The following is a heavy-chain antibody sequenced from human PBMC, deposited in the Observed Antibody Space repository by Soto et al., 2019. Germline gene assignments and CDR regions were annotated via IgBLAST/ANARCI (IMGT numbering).Heavy chain of an antibody. CDR1: GYTFTSYY. CDR3: AREYYDFWSGYRGPYYYYMDV. V-gene: IGHV1-46*03. D-gene: IGHD3-3*01. J-gene: IGHJ6*03. Sequence: ASVKVSCKASGYTFTSYYMHWVRQAPGQGLEWMGIINPSGGSTSYAQKVQGRVTMTRDTSTSTVYMELSSLRSEDTAVYYCAREYYDFWSGYRGPYYYYMDVWGKGTTVTVSS. CDR2: INPSGGST.